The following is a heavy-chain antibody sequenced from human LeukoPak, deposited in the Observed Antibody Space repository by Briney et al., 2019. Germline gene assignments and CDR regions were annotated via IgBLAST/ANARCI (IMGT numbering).Heavy chain of an antibody. J-gene: IGHJ3*02. V-gene: IGHV4-59*12. CDR3: ARRIAVAEWNDAFDI. CDR2: IYYSGST. D-gene: IGHD6-19*01. CDR1: GGSISSYY. Sequence: SETLSLTCSVSGGSISSYYWSWIRQPPGKGLEWIGYIYYSGSTNYNPSLKSRVIISVDTSKNQFSLKLSSVTAADTAVYYCARRIAVAEWNDAFDIWGQGTMVTVSS.